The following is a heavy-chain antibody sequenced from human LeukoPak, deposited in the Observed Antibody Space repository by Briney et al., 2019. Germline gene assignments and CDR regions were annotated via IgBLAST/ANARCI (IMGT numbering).Heavy chain of an antibody. Sequence: GGSLRLSCAGSGFTFRSYSMNWVRQAPGKGLEWVAFIRYERSNKYYADSVKGRFTISRDNSENTLYLQVTSLRAEDTAVYYCAKDQSHHDFWSGYLEEYYFDYWGQGALVTVSS. CDR3: AKDQSHHDFWSGYLEEYYFDY. CDR1: GFTFRSYS. D-gene: IGHD3-3*01. V-gene: IGHV3-30*02. J-gene: IGHJ4*02. CDR2: IRYERSNK.